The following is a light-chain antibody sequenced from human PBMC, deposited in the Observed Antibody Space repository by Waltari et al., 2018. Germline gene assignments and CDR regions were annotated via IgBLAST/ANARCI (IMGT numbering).Light chain of an antibody. CDR2: EVS. Sequence: QSALTQPASVSGSPGQSIAISCTGTSSDLGSYNYVSWYQQHPGKAPKLLIYEVSNRHSGVCDRFSGSQSGNPASLTISGLQAEDEADYYCSSCTTSNTVVFGTGTKVTVL. J-gene: IGLJ1*01. CDR3: SSCTTSNTVV. V-gene: IGLV2-14*01. CDR1: SSDLGSYNY.